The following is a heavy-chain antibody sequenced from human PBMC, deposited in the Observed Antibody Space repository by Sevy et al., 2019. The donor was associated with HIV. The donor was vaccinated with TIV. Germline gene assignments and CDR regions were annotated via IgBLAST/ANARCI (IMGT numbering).Heavy chain of an antibody. CDR2: ISYDGSNK. J-gene: IGHJ4*02. CDR3: ARDVLLDTVPFDY. V-gene: IGHV3-30-3*01. D-gene: IGHD4-17*01. Sequence: GGSLRLSCAASGFTFSSYAMHWVRQAPGKGLEWVAVISYDGSNKYYADSVKGRFTICRDNSKNTLYLQMNSLRAEDTAVYYCARDVLLDTVPFDYWGQGTLVTVSS. CDR1: GFTFSSYA.